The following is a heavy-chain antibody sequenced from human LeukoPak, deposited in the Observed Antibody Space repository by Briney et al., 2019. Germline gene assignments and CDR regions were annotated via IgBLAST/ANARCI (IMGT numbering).Heavy chain of an antibody. J-gene: IGHJ5*02. CDR3: AREVSSTWFEWFDP. V-gene: IGHV4-59*01. CDR2: IYYSGST. D-gene: IGHD6-13*01. Sequence: SETLSLTCTVSGGSISSYYWSWIRQPPGKGLEWIGYIYYSGSTNYNPSLKSRVIISMDTSKNQFSLKLSSVTAADTAVYYCAREVSSTWFEWFDPWGQGNLVTVSS. CDR1: GGSISSYY.